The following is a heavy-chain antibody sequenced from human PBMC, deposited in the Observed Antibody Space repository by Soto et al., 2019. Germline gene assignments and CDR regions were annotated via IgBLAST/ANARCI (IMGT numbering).Heavy chain of an antibody. V-gene: IGHV3-33*01. Sequence: QVQLVESGGGVVQPGRSLRLSCAASGFTFSSYGMHWVRKAPGNGLEWVAVIWYDGSNKYYADSVKGRFTISRDNPQNPLYLQMNSLRAEDTAVYYCARSITMVRVGAFDIWGQGTMVTVSS. J-gene: IGHJ3*02. CDR2: IWYDGSNK. D-gene: IGHD3-10*01. CDR1: GFTFSSYG. CDR3: ARSITMVRVGAFDI.